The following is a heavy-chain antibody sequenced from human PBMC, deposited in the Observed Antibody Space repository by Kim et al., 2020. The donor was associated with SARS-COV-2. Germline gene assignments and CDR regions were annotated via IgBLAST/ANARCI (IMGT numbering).Heavy chain of an antibody. V-gene: IGHV5-51*01. CDR3: ARLGSSSQNWFDP. D-gene: IGHD6-13*01. Sequence: SPSFQGQVTISADKSINTAFLQWSSLKASDTAMYYCARLGSSSQNWFDPWGQGTLVTVSS. J-gene: IGHJ5*02.